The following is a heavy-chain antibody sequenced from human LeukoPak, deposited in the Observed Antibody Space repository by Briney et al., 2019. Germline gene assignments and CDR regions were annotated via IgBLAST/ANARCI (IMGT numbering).Heavy chain of an antibody. CDR2: IYPGDSDT. V-gene: IGHV5-51*01. J-gene: IGHJ4*02. D-gene: IGHD1-14*01. Sequence: GESLKISCKGSGYSFTNYWIGWVRQMPGKGLEWVAIIYPGDSDTRYSPSFQGQVTISADKSISTAYLQWSSLKASDTAMYFCARRYNTQFFDYWGQGTLVTVSS. CDR1: GYSFTNYW. CDR3: ARRYNTQFFDY.